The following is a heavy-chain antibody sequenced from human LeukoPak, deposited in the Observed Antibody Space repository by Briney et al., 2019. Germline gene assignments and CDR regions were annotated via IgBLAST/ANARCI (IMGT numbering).Heavy chain of an antibody. D-gene: IGHD3-22*01. J-gene: IGHJ3*02. CDR2: INPSSCGT. Sequence: ASVMVSCKASGYTFTDYYMHWVRQAPGQGLEWLGWINPSSCGTNYAQKFQGRVTVTRDTSISTAYMDLTRLRSDDTAVYYCARAGVWDYSDSSGYHNAAFDIWGQGTMVTVSS. CDR1: GYTFTDYY. CDR3: ARAGVWDYSDSSGYHNAAFDI. V-gene: IGHV1-2*02.